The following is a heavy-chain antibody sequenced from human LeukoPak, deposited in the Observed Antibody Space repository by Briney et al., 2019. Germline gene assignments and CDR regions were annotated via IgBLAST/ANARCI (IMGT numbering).Heavy chain of an antibody. J-gene: IGHJ4*02. CDR3: AARPTRGYSYGYRPPVDY. D-gene: IGHD5-18*01. Sequence: SETLSLTCTVSGGSISSSSYYWGWIRQPPGKGLEWIGSIYYSGSTYYNPSLKSRVTISVDTSKNQFSLKLSSVTAADTAVYYCAARPTRGYSYGYRPPVDYWGQGTLVTVSS. CDR2: IYYSGST. CDR1: GGSISSSSYY. V-gene: IGHV4-39*01.